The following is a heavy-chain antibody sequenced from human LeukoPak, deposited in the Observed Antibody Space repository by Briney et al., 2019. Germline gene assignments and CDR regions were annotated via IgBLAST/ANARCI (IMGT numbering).Heavy chain of an antibody. Sequence: SETLSLTCTVSGGSISSGSYFWSWIRQPAGKGLEWIGRIYTSGSTNYNPSLKSRVTISVDTSKNQFSLKLSSVTAADTAVYYCARVTTTVTRGDAFDIWGQGTMVTVSS. CDR2: IYTSGST. J-gene: IGHJ3*02. D-gene: IGHD4-17*01. CDR1: GGSISSGSYF. CDR3: ARVTTTVTRGDAFDI. V-gene: IGHV4-61*02.